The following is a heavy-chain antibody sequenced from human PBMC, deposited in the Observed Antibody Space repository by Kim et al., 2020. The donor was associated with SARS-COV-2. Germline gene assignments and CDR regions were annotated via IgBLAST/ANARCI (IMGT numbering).Heavy chain of an antibody. J-gene: IGHJ6*02. Sequence: GGSLRLSCAASGFTFDDYAMHWVRQAPGKGLEWVSGISWNSGSIGYADSVKGRFTISRDNAKNSLYLQMNSLRAEDTALYYCAKENGSGSYYYYYYGMDVWGQGTTVTVSS. CDR2: ISWNSGSI. CDR1: GFTFDDYA. D-gene: IGHD3-10*01. V-gene: IGHV3-9*01. CDR3: AKENGSGSYYYYYYGMDV.